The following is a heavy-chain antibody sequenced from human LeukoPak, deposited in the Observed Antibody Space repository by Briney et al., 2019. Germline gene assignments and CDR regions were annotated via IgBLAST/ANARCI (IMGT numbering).Heavy chain of an antibody. CDR3: ARYDFNKFFDY. Sequence: SETLSLTCTVSGGSISSYYWSWIRQPPRKGLEWIGYIYYTGSTNYNPSLNSRVTMSVDTSKNQFSLKLSSVTAADTAVYYCARYDFNKFFDYWGQGTLVTVSS. D-gene: IGHD3-3*01. J-gene: IGHJ4*02. CDR1: GGSISSYY. CDR2: IYYTGST. V-gene: IGHV4-59*01.